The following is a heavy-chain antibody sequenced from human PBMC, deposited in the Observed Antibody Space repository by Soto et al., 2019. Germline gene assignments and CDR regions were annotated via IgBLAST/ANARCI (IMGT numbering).Heavy chain of an antibody. Sequence: SLRLSCAASGFTFSSYGMHWVRQAPGKGLEWVAVIWYDGSNKYYADSVKGRFTISRDNSKNTLYLQMNSLRAEDTAVYYCARDFLDYYGSGLDDAFDIWGQGTMVTVSS. V-gene: IGHV3-33*01. J-gene: IGHJ3*02. D-gene: IGHD3-10*01. CDR2: IWYDGSNK. CDR3: ARDFLDYYGSGLDDAFDI. CDR1: GFTFSSYG.